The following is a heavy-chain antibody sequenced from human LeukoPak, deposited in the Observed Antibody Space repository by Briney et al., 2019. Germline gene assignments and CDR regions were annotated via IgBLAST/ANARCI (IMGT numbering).Heavy chain of an antibody. Sequence: SETLSLTCAVYGGSFSGYYWSWIRQPPGKGLEWIGEINHSGSTNYNPSLKSRVTISVDTSKNQFSLKLSSVTAADTAVYYCARPNRPRYDFWSGLRGGNWFDPWGQGTLVTVSS. V-gene: IGHV4-34*01. CDR2: INHSGST. J-gene: IGHJ5*02. CDR3: ARPNRPRYDFWSGLRGGNWFDP. D-gene: IGHD3-3*01. CDR1: GGSFSGYY.